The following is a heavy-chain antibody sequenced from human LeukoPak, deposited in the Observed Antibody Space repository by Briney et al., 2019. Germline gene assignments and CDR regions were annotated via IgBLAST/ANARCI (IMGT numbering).Heavy chain of an antibody. CDR2: IKQDGSEK. Sequence: GGSLRLSCAASGFTFSSYWMSCVRQARGKGLEWVANIKQDGSEKYYVDSVRGRFTISKDNAQNSLHLQMKSLRAEDTDVYYCARRPTVTTPLTAWGQGTLVTVSS. J-gene: IGHJ5*02. D-gene: IGHD4-17*01. CDR3: ARRPTVTTPLTA. V-gene: IGHV3-7*05. CDR1: GFTFSSYW.